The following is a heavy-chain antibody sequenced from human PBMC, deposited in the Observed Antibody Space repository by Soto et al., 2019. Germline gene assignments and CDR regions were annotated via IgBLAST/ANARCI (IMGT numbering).Heavy chain of an antibody. CDR3: AKYPHDEAQLWFIDY. D-gene: IGHD5-18*01. CDR2: IYYSGST. CDR1: GGSTSSGGYY. J-gene: IGHJ4*02. Sequence: SETLSLTCTVSGGSTSSGGYYWSWIRQHPGKGLEWIGYIYYSGSTYYNPSLKSRVTISVDTSKNQFSLKLSSVTAEDTAVYYCAKYPHDEAQLWFIDYWGQGTLVTAPQ. V-gene: IGHV4-31*03.